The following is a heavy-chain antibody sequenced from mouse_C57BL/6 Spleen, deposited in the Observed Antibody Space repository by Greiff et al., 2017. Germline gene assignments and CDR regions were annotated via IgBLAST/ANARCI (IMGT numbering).Heavy chain of an antibody. J-gene: IGHJ4*01. CDR3: ARVGSSYDYAMDY. CDR2: ISDGGSYT. CDR1: GFTFSSYA. V-gene: IGHV5-4*01. Sequence: EVHLVESGGGLVKPGGSLKLSCAASGFTFSSYAMSWVRQTPEQRLEWVATISDGGSYTYYPDNVKGRFTISRDNAKSNLYLQMSHLKSEDTAMYYCARVGSSYDYAMDYWGQGTSVTVSS. D-gene: IGHD1-1*01.